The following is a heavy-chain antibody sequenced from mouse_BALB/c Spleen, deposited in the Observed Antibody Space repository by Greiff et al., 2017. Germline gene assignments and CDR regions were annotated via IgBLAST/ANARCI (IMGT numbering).Heavy chain of an antibody. CDR3: ARTGSRGGLTWYFDV. CDR2: IWAGGST. D-gene: IGHD4-1*01. Sequence: VQLQQSGPGLVAPSQSLSITCTVSGFSLTSYGVHWVRQPPGKGLEWLGVIWAGGSTNYNSALMSRLSISKDNSKSQVFLKMNSLQTDDTAMYYCARTGSRGGLTWYFDVWGAGTTVTVSS. CDR1: GFSLTSYG. J-gene: IGHJ1*01. V-gene: IGHV2-9*02.